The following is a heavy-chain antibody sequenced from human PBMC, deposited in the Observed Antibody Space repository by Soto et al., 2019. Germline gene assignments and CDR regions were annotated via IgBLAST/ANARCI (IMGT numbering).Heavy chain of an antibody. V-gene: IGHV4-39*01. CDR2: IYYSGST. J-gene: IGHJ6*02. D-gene: IGHD4-17*01. Sequence: SETLSLTCTVSGGSISSSSYYWGWIRQPPGKGLEWIGSIYYSGSTYYNPSLKSRVTISVDTSKNQFSLKLSSVTAADTAVYYCARHGDYGGNSNNYYYYGIDVWGQGTTVTVSS. CDR3: ARHGDYGGNSNNYYYYGIDV. CDR1: GGSISSSSYY.